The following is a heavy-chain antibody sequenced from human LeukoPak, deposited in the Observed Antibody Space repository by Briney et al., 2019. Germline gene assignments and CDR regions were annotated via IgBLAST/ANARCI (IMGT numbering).Heavy chain of an antibody. J-gene: IGHJ6*03. V-gene: IGHV4-39*02. Sequence: SETLSLTCNVSSGSITNNNYNWGWNPQRPGKELKWIVRINYSGTTYYSPSLKSRVTISVDTSRNHFSLKVTSVTAADTAVYYCASLTHSYYADPAGYYPFYYMDVWGKGTTVTVSS. D-gene: IGHD3-22*01. CDR1: SGSITNNNYN. CDR3: ASLTHSYYADPAGYYPFYYMDV. CDR2: INYSGTT.